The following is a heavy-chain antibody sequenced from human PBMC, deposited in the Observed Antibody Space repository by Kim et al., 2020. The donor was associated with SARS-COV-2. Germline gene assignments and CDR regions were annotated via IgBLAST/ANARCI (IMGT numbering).Heavy chain of an antibody. CDR3: ARDHAGYCSGGSCAHYYYYGMDV. CDR1: GFTFSSYS. J-gene: IGHJ6*02. Sequence: GGSLRLSCAASGFTFSSYSMNWVRQAPGKGLEWVSYISSSSSTIYYADSVKGRFTISRDNAKNSLYLQMNSLRDEDTAVYYCARDHAGYCSGGSCAHYYYYGMDVWGQGTTVTVSS. V-gene: IGHV3-48*02. CDR2: ISSSSSTI. D-gene: IGHD2-15*01.